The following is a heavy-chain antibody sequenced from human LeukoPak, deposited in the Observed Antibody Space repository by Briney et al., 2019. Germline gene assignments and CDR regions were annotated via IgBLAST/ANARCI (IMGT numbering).Heavy chain of an antibody. D-gene: IGHD3-9*01. CDR2: ITGSGAST. CDR3: PRPHYDILTGCMYYFDY. V-gene: IGHV3-23*01. Sequence: PGASLRLSCAASGFTFSSYARTWVRQAPGKGLEWVSHITGSGASTYYADSVKGRFTISRDNSNNSLYLQMNSLRADDTAVYYCPRPHYDILTGCMYYFDYWGQGTLVTVSS. J-gene: IGHJ4*02. CDR1: GFTFSSYA.